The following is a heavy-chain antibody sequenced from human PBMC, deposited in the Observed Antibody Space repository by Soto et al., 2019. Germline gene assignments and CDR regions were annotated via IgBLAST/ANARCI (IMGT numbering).Heavy chain of an antibody. CDR3: ARDSGYSSPYWEHYFVY. J-gene: IGHJ4*02. Sequence: GGSLRLSCATSGFSISDKFMSWVRQAPGKGLEWISVISSGGDPSYADSVKGRFTISRDITKNTLFLQMTSLRADDTAVYFCARDSGYSSPYWEHYFVYWCQATLVTVSS. CDR2: ISSGGDP. V-gene: IGHV3-53*01. CDR1: GFSISDKF. D-gene: IGHD4-4*01.